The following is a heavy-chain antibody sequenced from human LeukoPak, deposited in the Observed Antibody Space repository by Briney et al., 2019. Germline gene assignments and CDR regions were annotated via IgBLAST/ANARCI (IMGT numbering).Heavy chain of an antibody. V-gene: IGHV4-39*07. CDR2: IYYSGST. CDR1: GGSISSSSYY. Sequence: PSETLSLTCTVSGGSISSSSYYWGWIRQPPGKGLEWIGSIYYSGSTYYNPSLKSRVTISVDTSKNQFSLKLSSVTAADTAVYYCARGSKSLRYFDWTRTGYYYMDVWGKGPRSPSP. D-gene: IGHD3-9*01. J-gene: IGHJ6*03. CDR3: ARGSKSLRYFDWTRTGYYYMDV.